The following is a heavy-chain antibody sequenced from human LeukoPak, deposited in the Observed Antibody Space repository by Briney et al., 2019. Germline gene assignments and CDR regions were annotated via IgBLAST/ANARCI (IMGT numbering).Heavy chain of an antibody. J-gene: IGHJ6*03. Sequence: GGSLRLSCTASGFNFGYYAMSWFGQAPGKGLEWVGFIRSKAYGGTTEYAASVKGRFTISRDDSKSIAYLQMNSLKTGDTAVYYCTRERSGYSYGLPGNVYYMDVWGKGTTVTVSS. CDR1: GFNFGYYA. CDR2: IRSKAYGGTT. D-gene: IGHD5-18*01. CDR3: TRERSGYSYGLPGNVYYMDV. V-gene: IGHV3-49*03.